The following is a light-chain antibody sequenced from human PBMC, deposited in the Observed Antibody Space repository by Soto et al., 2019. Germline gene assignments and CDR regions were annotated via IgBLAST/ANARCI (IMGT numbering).Light chain of an antibody. V-gene: IGKV1-27*01. CDR2: ATS. J-gene: IGKJ3*01. CDR3: QKYNDVLFT. CDR1: QGFSNY. Sequence: DIQMTQSPSSLSASVGDRVTITCRASQGFSNYLAWYQQKPGKVPMLLIYATSTLQSGVPSRFSGSGSGTDFTLTISSLQPEDVATYYCQKYNDVLFTFGPGTKVDIK.